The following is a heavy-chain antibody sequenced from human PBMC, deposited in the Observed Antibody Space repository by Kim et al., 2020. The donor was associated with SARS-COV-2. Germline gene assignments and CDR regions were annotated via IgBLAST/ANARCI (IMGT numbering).Heavy chain of an antibody. CDR1: GYSFTSYW. CDR3: AGVRVDSIQLWNYYYYYGMDD. J-gene: IGHJ6*02. CDR2: IYPGDSDT. V-gene: IGHV5-51*01. Sequence: GESLKISCKGSGYSFTSYWIGWVRQMPGKGLEWMGIIYPGDSDTRYSPSFQGQVTISADKSISTAYLQWSSLKASDTAMYYCAGVRVDSIQLWNYYYYYGMDDWGQGTTVTVSS. D-gene: IGHD5-18*01.